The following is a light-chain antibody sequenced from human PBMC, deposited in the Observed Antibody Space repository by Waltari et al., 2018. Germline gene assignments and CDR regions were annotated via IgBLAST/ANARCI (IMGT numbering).Light chain of an antibody. CDR3: QQYNSLWT. Sequence: DIQMTQSPSTLSASVGASVTITCRASQSISSWLAWYQQKPGKAPTLLIYKASSLESGVPSRFSGSGSGTEFTLTVSSLQPDDFATYYCQQYNSLWTFGQGTKVEIK. CDR1: QSISSW. V-gene: IGKV1-5*03. J-gene: IGKJ1*01. CDR2: KAS.